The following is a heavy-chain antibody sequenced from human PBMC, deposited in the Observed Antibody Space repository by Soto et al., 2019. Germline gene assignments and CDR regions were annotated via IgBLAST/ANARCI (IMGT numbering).Heavy chain of an antibody. V-gene: IGHV3-23*01. CDR2: ISGSGGST. Sequence: XESLRLSCAVSGFSFSSYAMTWVRQAPGKGLEWVSSISGSGGSTYYSDSVRGRFTISRDNSKKMLYLEMNSLKGDDTAVYYCAKDGSWGDHYYFDNWGQGTLVTVSS. CDR3: AKDGSWGDHYYFDN. CDR1: GFSFSSYA. J-gene: IGHJ4*02. D-gene: IGHD2-21*02.